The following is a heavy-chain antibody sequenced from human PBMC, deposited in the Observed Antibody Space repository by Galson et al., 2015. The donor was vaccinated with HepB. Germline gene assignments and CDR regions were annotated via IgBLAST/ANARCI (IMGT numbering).Heavy chain of an antibody. Sequence: SLRLSCAASGFTFSSYAMHWVRQAPGKGLEWVAVISYDGSNKYYADSVKGRFTISRDNSKNTLYLQMNSLRAEDTAVYYCASLGGSDDYWGQGTLVTVSS. CDR2: ISYDGSNK. CDR1: GFTFSSYA. J-gene: IGHJ4*02. V-gene: IGHV3-30-3*01. D-gene: IGHD3-16*01. CDR3: ASLGGSDDY.